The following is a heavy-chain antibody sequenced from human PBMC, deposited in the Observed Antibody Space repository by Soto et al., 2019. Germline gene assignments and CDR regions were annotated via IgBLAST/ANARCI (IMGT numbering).Heavy chain of an antibody. CDR3: ATVINSHNCFDP. V-gene: IGHV1-24*01. CDR1: GYTLTELS. D-gene: IGHD3-10*01. CDR2: FDPEDGET. Sequence: GASVKVSCKVSGYTLTELSMHWVRQAPGKGLEWMGGFDPEDGETIYAQKYQGRVTMTEDTSTDTAYMELSSLRSEDTAMYYCATVINSHNCFDPGGRETLFTVSS. J-gene: IGHJ5*02.